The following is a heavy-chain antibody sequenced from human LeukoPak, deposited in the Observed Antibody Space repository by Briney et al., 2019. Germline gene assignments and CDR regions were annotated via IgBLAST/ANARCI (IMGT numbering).Heavy chain of an antibody. Sequence: GSSVKVSCKASGGTFSSYAISWVRQAPGQGLEWMGWISAYNGNTNYAQKLQGRVTMTTDTSTSTAYMELRSLRSEDTAVYYCATGWYPDYWGQGTLATVSS. J-gene: IGHJ4*02. CDR3: ATGWYPDY. V-gene: IGHV1-18*01. D-gene: IGHD6-19*01. CDR1: GGTFSSYA. CDR2: ISAYNGNT.